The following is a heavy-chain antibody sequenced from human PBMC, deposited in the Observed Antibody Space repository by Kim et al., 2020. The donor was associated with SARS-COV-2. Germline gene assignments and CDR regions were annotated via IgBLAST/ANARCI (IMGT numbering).Heavy chain of an antibody. CDR2: IYYSGST. CDR1: GGSISSGGYY. J-gene: IGHJ6*02. Sequence: SETLSLTCTVSGGSISSGGYYWSWIRQHPGKGLELIGYIYYSGSTYYNPSLKSRVTISVDTSKNQFSLKLSSVTAADTAVYYCARDVSGYCSSTSCYGVYYYGMDVWGQGTTVTVSS. CDR3: ARDVSGYCSSTSCYGVYYYGMDV. D-gene: IGHD2-2*03. V-gene: IGHV4-31*03.